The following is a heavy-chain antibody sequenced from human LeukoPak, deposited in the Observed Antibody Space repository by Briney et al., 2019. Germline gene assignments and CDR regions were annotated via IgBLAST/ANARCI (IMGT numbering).Heavy chain of an antibody. CDR1: GYDFSTYW. V-gene: IGHV5-51*01. CDR3: ARLPQDYYYHGMDV. Sequence: GESLKISCQGSGYDFSTYWIGWVRQMPGKGLEWMGIIYPGDSDTKYSPSFQGQVTISADKSISSAYLQWRSLKSSDTAIYYCARLPQDYYYHGMDVWGQGTTVSVS. J-gene: IGHJ6*02. CDR2: IYPGDSDT.